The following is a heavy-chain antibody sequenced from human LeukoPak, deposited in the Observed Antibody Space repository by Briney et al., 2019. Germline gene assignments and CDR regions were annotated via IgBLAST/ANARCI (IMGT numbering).Heavy chain of an antibody. CDR2: ISSSGSTI. Sequence: GGSLRLSCAASGFTFSSYEMNWVRQAPGKGLEWVSYISSSGSTIYYADSVKGRFTISRDNAENSLYLQMNSLRAEDTAVYYCARDARGYGINYYYYYGMDVWGQGTTVTVSS. D-gene: IGHD5-18*01. J-gene: IGHJ6*02. CDR3: ARDARGYGINYYYYYGMDV. CDR1: GFTFSSYE. V-gene: IGHV3-48*03.